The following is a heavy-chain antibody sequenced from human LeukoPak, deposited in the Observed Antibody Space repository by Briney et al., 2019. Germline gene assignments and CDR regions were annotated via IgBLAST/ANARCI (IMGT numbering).Heavy chain of an antibody. Sequence: LPGGSLRLSCAASGFTFSSYWMSWVRQAPGKGLEWVANIKQEGSETYYVDSVKGRFTISRDNAKNSMYLQMNSLRAEDTAVYYCARGSVYYDILTGYYSYWGQGTLVTVSS. D-gene: IGHD3-9*01. CDR3: ARGSVYYDILTGYYSY. J-gene: IGHJ4*02. V-gene: IGHV3-7*03. CDR1: GFTFSSYW. CDR2: IKQEGSET.